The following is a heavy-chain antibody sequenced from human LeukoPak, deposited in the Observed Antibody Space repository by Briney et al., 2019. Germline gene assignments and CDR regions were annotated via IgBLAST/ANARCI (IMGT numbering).Heavy chain of an antibody. CDR1: GGSFSGYY. Sequence: PSETQSLTCAVYGGSFSGYYWSWIRQPPGKGLEWIGEINHSGSTNYNPSLKSRVTISVDTSKNQFSLKLSSVTAADTAVYYCARGVVAAGREADPWGQGTLVTVSS. J-gene: IGHJ5*02. D-gene: IGHD2-15*01. CDR2: INHSGST. CDR3: ARGVVAAGREADP. V-gene: IGHV4-34*01.